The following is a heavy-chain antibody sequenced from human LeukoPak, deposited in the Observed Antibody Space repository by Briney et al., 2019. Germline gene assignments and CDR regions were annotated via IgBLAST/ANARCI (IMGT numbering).Heavy chain of an antibody. CDR2: IIPIFGTA. Sequence: ASVKVSCKASGGTFSSYAISWVRQAPGQGLEWMGGIIPIFGTANYAQKFQGRATITTDESTSTAYMELSSLRSEDTAVYYCARGVWSGYYFDYWGQGTLVTVSS. J-gene: IGHJ4*02. V-gene: IGHV1-69*05. D-gene: IGHD3-3*01. CDR3: ARGVWSGYYFDY. CDR1: GGTFSSYA.